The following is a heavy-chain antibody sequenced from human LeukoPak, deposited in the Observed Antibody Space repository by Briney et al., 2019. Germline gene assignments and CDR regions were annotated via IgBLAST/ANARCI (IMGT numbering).Heavy chain of an antibody. CDR3: ARWWELRHYYYGMDV. J-gene: IGHJ6*02. CDR1: GGSISSSNW. Sequence: PSGTLSLTCAVSGGSISSSNWWSWVRQPPGKGLEWIGEIYHSGSTNYNPSLKSRVTISVDKSKNQFSLKLRSVTAADTAVYYCARWWELRHYYYGMDVWGLGTTVTVSS. D-gene: IGHD1-26*01. CDR2: IYHSGST. V-gene: IGHV4-4*02.